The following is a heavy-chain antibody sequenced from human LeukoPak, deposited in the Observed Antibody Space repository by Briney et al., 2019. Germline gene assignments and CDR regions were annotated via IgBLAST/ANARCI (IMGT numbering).Heavy chain of an antibody. J-gene: IGHJ6*03. V-gene: IGHV3-9*01. CDR3: ARELQGYCSSTSCPYYYYYYMDV. D-gene: IGHD2-2*01. CDR1: GFTFGDYA. Sequence: PGRSLRLSCAASGFTFGDYAMHWVRRAPGKGLEWVSGISWNSGSIGYADSVKGRFTISRDNAKNSLYLQMNSLRAEDTAVYYCARELQGYCSSTSCPYYYYYYMDVWGKGTTVTVSS. CDR2: ISWNSGSI.